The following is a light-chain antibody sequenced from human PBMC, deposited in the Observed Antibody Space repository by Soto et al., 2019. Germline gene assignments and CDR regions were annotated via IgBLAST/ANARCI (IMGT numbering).Light chain of an antibody. CDR2: EVS. CDR1: QSLLHTDGKTY. Sequence: DIVMTQTPVSLSVIPGQPASISCKSRQSLLHTDGKTYLYWYLQRPGQAPQLLIYEVSKRFSGVPDRFSGSGSGTDVTLKIIRVEAGDVGVYYCIQSFQLPFTFGPGTKVDIK. J-gene: IGKJ3*01. CDR3: IQSFQLPFT. V-gene: IGKV2D-29*01.